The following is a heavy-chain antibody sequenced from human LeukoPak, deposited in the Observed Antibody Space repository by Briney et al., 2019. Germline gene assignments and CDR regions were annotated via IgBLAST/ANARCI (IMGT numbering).Heavy chain of an antibody. D-gene: IGHD3-10*01. Sequence: ASVKVSCKVSGYTLTELSMHWVRQAPGKGLEWMGGFDPEDGETIYAQKFQGRVTMTTDTSTSTAYMELRSLRSDDTAVYYCARDRIGGFLTEPWGQGTLVTVSS. V-gene: IGHV1-24*01. CDR2: FDPEDGET. J-gene: IGHJ5*02. CDR3: ARDRIGGFLTEP. CDR1: GYTLTELS.